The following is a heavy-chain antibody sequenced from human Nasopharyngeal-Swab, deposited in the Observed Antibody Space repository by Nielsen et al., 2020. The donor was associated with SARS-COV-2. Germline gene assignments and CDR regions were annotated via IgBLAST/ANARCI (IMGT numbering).Heavy chain of an antibody. CDR3: AKDLSSAYYYGSGSYAYYFDY. D-gene: IGHD3-10*01. Sequence: GESLKISCAASGFNFSSYWMSWVRQAPGKGLEWVANIKQDGSEKSYVDSVKGRFTISRDNAKNSLYLQMNSLRAEDTAIYYCAKDLSSAYYYGSGSYAYYFDYWCQGTLVTVSS. CDR2: IKQDGSEK. J-gene: IGHJ4*02. CDR1: GFNFSSYW. V-gene: IGHV3-7*03.